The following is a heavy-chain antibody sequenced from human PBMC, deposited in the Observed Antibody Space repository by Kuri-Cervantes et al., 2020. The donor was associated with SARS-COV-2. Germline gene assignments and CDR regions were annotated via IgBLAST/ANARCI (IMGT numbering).Heavy chain of an antibody. CDR1: GFTFGDYA. Sequence: GESLKISCTTSGFTFGDYAMSWVRQAPGKGLEWVGFIRSKAYGGTTEYAASVKGRFTISRDDSKSIAYLQMNSLRAEDTAVYYCARSIAAAGIFSVYYFDYWGQGTLVTVSS. D-gene: IGHD6-13*01. V-gene: IGHV3-49*04. CDR2: IRSKAYGGTT. J-gene: IGHJ4*02. CDR3: ARSIAAAGIFSVYYFDY.